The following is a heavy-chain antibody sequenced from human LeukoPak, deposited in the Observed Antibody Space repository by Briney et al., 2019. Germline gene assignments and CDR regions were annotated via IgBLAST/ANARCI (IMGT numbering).Heavy chain of an antibody. Sequence: SETLSLTCAVYGGSFSGYYWSWIRQPPGKGLEWIGEINHSGGTNYNPSLKSRVTISVDTSKNQFSLKLSSVTAADTAVYYCARVVVPAATWFDYWGQGTLVTVSS. V-gene: IGHV4-34*01. CDR2: INHSGGT. D-gene: IGHD2-2*01. CDR3: ARVVVPAATWFDY. CDR1: GGSFSGYY. J-gene: IGHJ4*02.